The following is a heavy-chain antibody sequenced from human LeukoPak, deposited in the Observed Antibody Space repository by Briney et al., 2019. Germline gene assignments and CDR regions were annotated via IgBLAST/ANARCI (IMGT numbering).Heavy chain of an antibody. CDR1: GGSISSSTYY. CDR3: GSLVEYSSSSVYFQH. J-gene: IGHJ1*01. D-gene: IGHD6-6*01. V-gene: IGHV4-39*01. Sequence: PSETLSLTCTVSGGSISSSTYYWGWIRQSPGKGLEWIVSIYYSGSTYYNPSLKSRVTISVDTSKNQFSLKLSSVTAADTAVYYCGSLVEYSSSSVYFQHWGQGTLVTVSS. CDR2: IYYSGST.